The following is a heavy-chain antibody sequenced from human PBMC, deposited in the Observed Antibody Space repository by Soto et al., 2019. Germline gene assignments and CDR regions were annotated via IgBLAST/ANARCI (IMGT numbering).Heavy chain of an antibody. Sequence: GGSLRLSCAASGFTFSRYSMNWVRQAPGKGLEWVSHISSSSGTIYYADSVKGRFTISRDNAKNSLFLQMNSLRAGDTAVYYCARNHDSWGQGTLVTVSS. CDR3: ARNHDS. CDR1: GFTFSRYS. V-gene: IGHV3-48*01. J-gene: IGHJ5*01. CDR2: ISSSSGTI.